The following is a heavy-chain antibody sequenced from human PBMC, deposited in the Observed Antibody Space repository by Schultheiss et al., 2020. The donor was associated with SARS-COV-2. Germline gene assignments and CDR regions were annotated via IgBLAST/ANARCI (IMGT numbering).Heavy chain of an antibody. CDR2: IDWDDDK. CDR3: ARMLWGSWYFDL. CDR1: GFTFSTYW. J-gene: IGHJ2*01. Sequence: LRLSCAASGFTFSTYWMSWVRQPPGKALEWLALIDWDDDKYYSTSLKTRLTISKDTSKNQVVLTMTNMDPVDTATYYCARMLWGSWYFDLWGRGTLVTVSS. D-gene: IGHD7-27*01. V-gene: IGHV2-70*20.